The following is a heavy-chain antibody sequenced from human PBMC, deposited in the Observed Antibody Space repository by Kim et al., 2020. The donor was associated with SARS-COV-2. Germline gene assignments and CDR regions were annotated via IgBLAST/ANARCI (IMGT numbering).Heavy chain of an antibody. V-gene: IGHV4-34*01. J-gene: IGHJ6*03. CDR2: INHSGST. CDR3: ERGGGSEGGFLNYYYYYMDV. CDR1: GGSFSGYY. Sequence: SETLSLTCAVYGGSFSGYYWSWIRQPPGKGLEWIGEINHSGSTNYNPSLKSRVTISVDTSKNQFSLKLSSVTAADTAVYYCERGGGSEGGFLNYYYYYMDVWGKGTTVTVSS. D-gene: IGHD2-15*01.